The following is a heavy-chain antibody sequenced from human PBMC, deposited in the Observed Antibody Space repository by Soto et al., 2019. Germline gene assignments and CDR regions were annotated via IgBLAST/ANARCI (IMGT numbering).Heavy chain of an antibody. Sequence: GGSLRLSCAASGFTFSSYAMSWVRQAPGKGLEWVSAISGSGGSTYYADSVKGRFTISRDNSKNTLYLQMTSLRAEDTAVYYCAKGPSRLYYYYMDVWGKGTTVTVSS. J-gene: IGHJ6*03. CDR3: AKGPSRLYYYYMDV. V-gene: IGHV3-23*01. CDR1: GFTFSSYA. CDR2: ISGSGGST.